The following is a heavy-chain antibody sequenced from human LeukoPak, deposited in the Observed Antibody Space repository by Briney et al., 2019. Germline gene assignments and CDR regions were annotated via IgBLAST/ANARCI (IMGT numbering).Heavy chain of an antibody. CDR3: ARGGGRSSWYVGHYYFDY. D-gene: IGHD6-13*01. CDR1: GYTFTSYG. CDR2: ISAYNGNT. Sequence: ASVKVSCKASGYTFTSYGISWVRQAPGQGLEWMGWISAYNGNTNYAQKLQGRVTMTTDTSTSTAYMELRSLRSDDTAVYYCARGGGRSSWYVGHYYFDYWGQGTLVTVSS. J-gene: IGHJ4*02. V-gene: IGHV1-18*01.